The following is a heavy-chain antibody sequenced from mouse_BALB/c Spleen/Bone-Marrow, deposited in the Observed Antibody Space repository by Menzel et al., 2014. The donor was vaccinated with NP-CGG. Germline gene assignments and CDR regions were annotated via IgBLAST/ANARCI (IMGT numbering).Heavy chain of an antibody. CDR3: ARHGEERPVLAMDY. CDR2: INNGGGST. V-gene: IGHV5-12-2*01. J-gene: IGHJ4*01. Sequence: LQQSGGGLVEPGGSLKLCCAASGFTFIAYTMSWVRQTPEKRLEWVAYINNGGGSTYYPDTVKGRFTISRDDAKNTLYLQMSSLKSEDTAMYYCARHGEERPVLAMDYWGQGTSVTVSS. D-gene: IGHD2-14*01. CDR1: GFTFIAYT.